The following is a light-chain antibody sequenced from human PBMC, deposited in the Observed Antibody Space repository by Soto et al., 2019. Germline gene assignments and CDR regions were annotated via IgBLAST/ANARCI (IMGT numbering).Light chain of an antibody. CDR1: QDISDL. J-gene: IGKJ1*01. Sequence: DIQMTQSPSTLSASVGDRVTSTCRASQDISDLLAWYQQKPGRAPKLLIYKASTLQSGVSSRFSGSGSETHFTLTISSLQPDDFATYYCQQYNYYSRTFGQGTKADIK. CDR2: KAS. CDR3: QQYNYYSRT. V-gene: IGKV1-5*03.